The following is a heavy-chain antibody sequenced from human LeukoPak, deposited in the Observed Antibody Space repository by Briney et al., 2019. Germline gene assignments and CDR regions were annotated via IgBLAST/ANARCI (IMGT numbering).Heavy chain of an antibody. J-gene: IGHJ3*02. Sequence: GQSLRLACPASTFTFSAKYMSWVRPPPGKGLEWAAYIRRRGSNIMYANSVKGRFTIARDNAKNSLYLQMNSLRAEDTAVYYWARVIAAAGDHDAFDIWGQGTMVTVPS. CDR2: IRRRGSNI. D-gene: IGHD6-13*01. V-gene: IGHV3-11*01. CDR3: ARVIAAAGDHDAFDI. CDR1: TFTFSAKY.